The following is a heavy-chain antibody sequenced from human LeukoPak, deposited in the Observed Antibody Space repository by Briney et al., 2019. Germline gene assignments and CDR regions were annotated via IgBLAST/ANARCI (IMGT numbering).Heavy chain of an antibody. CDR1: GFTFSTYV. J-gene: IGHJ4*02. V-gene: IGHV3-64D*06. Sequence: GGSLRLSCSVSGFTFSTYVMHWVRQAPGKGLEYVSAISSNGDNTYYADSVKGRFTISRDNSKNTLYLQMSSLRADDTDVYYCVRGTGYWGQGTLVTVSS. CDR3: VRGTGY. CDR2: ISSNGDNT.